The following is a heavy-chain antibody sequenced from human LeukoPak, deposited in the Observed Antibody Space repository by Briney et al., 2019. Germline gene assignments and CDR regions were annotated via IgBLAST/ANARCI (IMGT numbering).Heavy chain of an antibody. D-gene: IGHD5-12*01. CDR2: IASSGLNT. V-gene: IGHV3-23*01. CDR1: GYSLSTYW. CDR3: ARDIELST. J-gene: IGHJ3*01. Sequence: GGSLRLSCEASGYSLSTYWMHWVRQAPGQGLEWVSLIASSGLNTYYADSVRGRFTISRDNSKNTLSLQMNSLRVEDTAIYYCARDIELSTWGLGTLVTVSS.